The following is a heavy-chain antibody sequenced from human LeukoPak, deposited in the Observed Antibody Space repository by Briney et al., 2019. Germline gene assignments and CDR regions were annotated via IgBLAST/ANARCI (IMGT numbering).Heavy chain of an antibody. Sequence: GGSLRLSCVASGFIFKNNGMHWVRQAPGKGLEWVAFIRFDESDKFYADSVRGRFTISRDISKNTLFLEMNGLRVDDTALYYCVKDNPVCESWGQGTLVIVSS. J-gene: IGHJ5*02. CDR3: VKDNPVCES. V-gene: IGHV3-30*02. D-gene: IGHD2-21*01. CDR1: GFIFKNNG. CDR2: IRFDESDK.